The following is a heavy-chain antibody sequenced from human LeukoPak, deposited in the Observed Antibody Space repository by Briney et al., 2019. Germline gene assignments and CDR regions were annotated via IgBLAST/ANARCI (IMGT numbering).Heavy chain of an antibody. CDR1: GSTFSSYA. D-gene: IGHD4-11*01. V-gene: IGHV3-23*01. Sequence: GGSLRLSCAASGSTFSSYAMSWVRQAPGKGLEWVSAISGSGGSTYYADSVKGRFTISRDNSKNTLYLQMNSLRAEDTAVYYCAKSNFLTTVTDKTTDYWGQGTLVTVSS. CDR3: AKSNFLTTVTDKTTDY. CDR2: ISGSGGST. J-gene: IGHJ4*02.